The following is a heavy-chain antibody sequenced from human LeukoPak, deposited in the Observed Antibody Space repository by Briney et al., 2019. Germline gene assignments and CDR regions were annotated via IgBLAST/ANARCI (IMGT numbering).Heavy chain of an antibody. D-gene: IGHD5-12*01. Sequence: GSLRLSCAASGFTFSSYAMSLVRQAPGKGLEWVSAISGSGGSTYYADSVKGRFTISRDNSKNTLYLQMNSLRAEDTAVYYCAKLPRGYSGYGSDYWGQGTLVTVSS. CDR2: ISGSGGST. V-gene: IGHV3-23*01. CDR1: GFTFSSYA. CDR3: AKLPRGYSGYGSDY. J-gene: IGHJ4*02.